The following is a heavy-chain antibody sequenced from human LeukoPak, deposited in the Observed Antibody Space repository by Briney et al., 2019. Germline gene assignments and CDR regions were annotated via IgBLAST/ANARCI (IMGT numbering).Heavy chain of an antibody. CDR2: IIPILGIA. Sequence: SVKVSCKASGGTFSSYAISWVRQAPGQGLEWMGRIIPILGIANYAQRFQGRVTITADKSTSTAYMELSSLRSEDTAVYYCASRTGDLRVDAFDIWGQGTMVTVSS. J-gene: IGHJ3*02. D-gene: IGHD7-27*01. V-gene: IGHV1-69*04. CDR1: GGTFSSYA. CDR3: ASRTGDLRVDAFDI.